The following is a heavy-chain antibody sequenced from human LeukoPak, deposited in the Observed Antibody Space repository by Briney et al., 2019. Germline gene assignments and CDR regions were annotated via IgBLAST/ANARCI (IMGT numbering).Heavy chain of an antibody. CDR3: ARLGYYDSSGQFSYGMDV. CDR2: IIPIFGTA. CDR1: GGTFSSYA. Sequence: ASVKVSCKASGGTFSSYAISWVRQAPGQGLEWMGGIIPIFGTANYAQKFQGRVTITADESTSTAYMELSSLRSEDTAVYYCARLGYYDSSGQFSYGMDVWGQGTTVTVSS. V-gene: IGHV1-69*13. J-gene: IGHJ6*02. D-gene: IGHD3-22*01.